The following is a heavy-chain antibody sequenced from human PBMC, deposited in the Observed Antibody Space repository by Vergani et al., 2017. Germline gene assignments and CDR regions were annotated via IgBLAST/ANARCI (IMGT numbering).Heavy chain of an antibody. J-gene: IGHJ5*02. CDR1: GGSISSYY. CDR3: ARGPRLGYCSGGSCYPLRFDP. D-gene: IGHD2-15*01. V-gene: IGHV4-59*12. Sequence: QVQLQESGPGLVKPSETLSLTCTVSGGSISSYYWSWIRQPPGKGLEWIGYIYYSGSTNYNPSLKSRVTISVDTSKNQFSLKLSSVTAADTAVYYCARGPRLGYCSGGSCYPLRFDPWGQGTLVTVSS. CDR2: IYYSGST.